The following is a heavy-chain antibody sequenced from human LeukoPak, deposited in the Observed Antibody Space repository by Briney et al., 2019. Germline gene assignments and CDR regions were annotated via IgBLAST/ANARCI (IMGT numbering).Heavy chain of an antibody. CDR2: ISGSGSVI. CDR1: GFTFSDYY. V-gene: IGHV3-11*04. CDR3: SRDPRPCDY. Sequence: PGGSLRLSCAVSGFTFSDYYMTWIRHAPGKGLETVAYISGSGSVIVYADSVKGRFTISRDNAQNSLYLQMNSLRDEDTAVYYCSRDPRPCDYWGQGTLVTVSS. J-gene: IGHJ4*02.